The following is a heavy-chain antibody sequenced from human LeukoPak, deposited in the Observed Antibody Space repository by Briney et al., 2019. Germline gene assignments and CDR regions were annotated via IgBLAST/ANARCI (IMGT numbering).Heavy chain of an antibody. V-gene: IGHV4-39*07. CDR1: GGSISTNTYY. CDR2: IHHRGTT. D-gene: IGHD6-13*01. Sequence: SETLSLTCIVSGGSISTNTYYWGWIRLPPGKGLEWIGEIHHRGTTYYNPSLRSRVTISVDTSKNQFSLKLSSVTAADTAVYYCARRALAAAVFGYWGQGTLVNVSS. CDR3: ARRALAAAVFGY. J-gene: IGHJ4*02.